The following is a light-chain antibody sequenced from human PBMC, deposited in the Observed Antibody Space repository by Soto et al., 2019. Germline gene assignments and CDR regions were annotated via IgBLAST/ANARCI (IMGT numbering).Light chain of an antibody. J-gene: IGLJ1*01. Sequence: QSVLTQPASVSGSHGQSITISCTGTSSDVGGYNYVSWYQQHPGKAPKLMIYDVSNRPSGVSNRFFGSKSGNTASLTIAGLQPADEADYFCSSYTSVNLYVFGTGTKVTVL. CDR1: SSDVGGYNY. CDR2: DVS. V-gene: IGLV2-14*01. CDR3: SSYTSVNLYV.